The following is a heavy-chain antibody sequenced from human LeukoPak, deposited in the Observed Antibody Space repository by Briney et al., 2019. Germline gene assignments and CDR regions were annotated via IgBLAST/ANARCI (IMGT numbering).Heavy chain of an antibody. J-gene: IGHJ4*02. Sequence: GGSLRLSCAASGFTFSSYWMHWVRQAPGKGLEWVSYISSSGSTIYYADSVKGRFTISRDNAKNSLYLQMNSLRAEDTAVYYCARGRGYSYGTDYWGQGTLITVSS. CDR1: GFTFSSYW. CDR2: ISSSGSTI. D-gene: IGHD5-18*01. V-gene: IGHV3-48*01. CDR3: ARGRGYSYGTDY.